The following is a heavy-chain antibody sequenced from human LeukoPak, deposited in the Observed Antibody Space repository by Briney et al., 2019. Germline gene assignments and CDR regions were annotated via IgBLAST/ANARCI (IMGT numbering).Heavy chain of an antibody. CDR1: GYTFTSYD. CDR2: MNPNSGST. V-gene: IGHV1-8*01. Sequence: ASVKVSCKASGYTFTSYDINWVRQATGQGLEWMGWMNPNSGSTGYAQKFQGRVTMTRNTSISTAYMELSSLRSEDTAVYYCATQAHTAIDYDMDFWGQGTTVTVSS. CDR3: ATQAHTAIDYDMDF. D-gene: IGHD5-18*01. J-gene: IGHJ6*02.